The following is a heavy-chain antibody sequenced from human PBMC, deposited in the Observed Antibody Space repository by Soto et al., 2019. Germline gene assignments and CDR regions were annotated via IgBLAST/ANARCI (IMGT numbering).Heavy chain of an antibody. V-gene: IGHV3-23*01. Sequence: GGSLRLSCAASGFTFSSYAMSWVRQAPGKGLEWVSAISGSGGSTYYADSVKGRFTISRDNSKNTLYLQMNSLRAEDTAVYYCAKDRAKELKGAVDSSGVTTLGCWGQGTLVTVSS. D-gene: IGHD1-26*01. CDR3: AKDRAKELKGAVDSSGVTTLGC. CDR2: ISGSGGST. J-gene: IGHJ4*02. CDR1: GFTFSSYA.